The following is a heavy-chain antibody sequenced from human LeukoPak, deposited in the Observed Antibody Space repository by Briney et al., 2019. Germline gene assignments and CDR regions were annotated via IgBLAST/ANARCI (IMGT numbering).Heavy chain of an antibody. CDR2: ISRSGRAT. J-gene: IGHJ6*03. Sequence: GGSLRLSCAASGFSFDDFEMSWGRQVPGKGLEYVSGISRSGRATGYGDSVKGRFTISRDNAKNSLYLQMTSLRAEDTALYHCARVPGSHYYYYMDVWGKGTAVTVSS. V-gene: IGHV3-20*01. CDR3: ARVPGSHYYYYMDV. CDR1: GFSFDDFE.